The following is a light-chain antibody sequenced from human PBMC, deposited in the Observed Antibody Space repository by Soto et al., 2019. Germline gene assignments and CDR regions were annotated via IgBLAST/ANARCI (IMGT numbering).Light chain of an antibody. CDR3: QHYDSLPIT. J-gene: IGKJ5*01. V-gene: IGKV3-20*01. CDR2: GAS. Sequence: PGERATLSCRASQTMRSSHLAWYQQKPGQPPRLLIYGASSRATGIPDRFSGSGSGTDFTLTISRLEPEDFAVFYCQHYDSLPITFGQGTRLEVK. CDR1: QTMRSSH.